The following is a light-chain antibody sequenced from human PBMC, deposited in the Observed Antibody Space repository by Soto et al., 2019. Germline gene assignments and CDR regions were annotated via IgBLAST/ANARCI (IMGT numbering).Light chain of an antibody. CDR2: EVT. CDR1: SNDIGAYNY. CDR3: SSYTSSSTLYV. V-gene: IGLV2-14*01. Sequence: QSALTQPASVSGSPGQSITISCTGTSNDIGAYNYVSWYQHHPGRAPKRIMYEVTNRPSGVSNLFSGSKSGNTASLTISGLRTEDEADYYCSSYTSSSTLYVFATGTKLTVL. J-gene: IGLJ1*01.